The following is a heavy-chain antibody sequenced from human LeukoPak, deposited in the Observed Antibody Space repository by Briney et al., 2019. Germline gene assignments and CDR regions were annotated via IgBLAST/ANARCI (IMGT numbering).Heavy chain of an antibody. J-gene: IGHJ6*02. CDR3: ARGEGYSCGYRPLDV. V-gene: IGHV4-59*01. D-gene: IGHD5-18*01. CDR1: GGSISSYY. Sequence: SETLSLTCTVSGGSISSYYWSWIRQPPGKGLEWIGYIHYSGSTNYNPSLKSRVTISVDTSKNQFSLKLSSATAADTAMYYCARGEGYSCGYRPLDVWGQGTTVTVSS. CDR2: IHYSGST.